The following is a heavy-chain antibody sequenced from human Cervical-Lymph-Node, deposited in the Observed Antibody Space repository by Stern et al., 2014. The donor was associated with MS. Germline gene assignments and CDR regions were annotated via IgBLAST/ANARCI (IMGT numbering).Heavy chain of an antibody. CDR2: ICPGDSET. Sequence: EVQLVQSGAELIRPGESLKISCKGSGFKFSIYWIAWVRQMPGKGLEWMGIICPGDSETRYSPSFQGPVTMSADKSTSTAYLQWSSLNASDTAMYFCARQTTAWASDVWGQGTLVTVSS. CDR3: ARQTTAWASDV. J-gene: IGHJ4*02. CDR1: GFKFSIYW. V-gene: IGHV5-51*01. D-gene: IGHD1-14*01.